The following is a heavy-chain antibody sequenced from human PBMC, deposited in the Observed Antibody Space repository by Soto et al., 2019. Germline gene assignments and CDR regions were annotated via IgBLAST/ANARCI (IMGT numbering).Heavy chain of an antibody. V-gene: IGHV1-69*13. CDR2: IIPIFGTA. D-gene: IGHD2-2*01. CDR3: ARANCSSTSCYVGYYYGMDL. Sequence: GASVKVSCKASGGTFSSYAISWVRQAPGQGLEWMGGIIPIFGTANYAQKFQGRVTITADESTSTAYMELSSLRSEDTAVYYCARANCSSTSCYVGYYYGMDLWCQGTTVTDSS. J-gene: IGHJ6*01. CDR1: GGTFSSYA.